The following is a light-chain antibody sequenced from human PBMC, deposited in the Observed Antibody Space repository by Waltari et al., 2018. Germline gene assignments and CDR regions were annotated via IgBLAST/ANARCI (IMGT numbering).Light chain of an antibody. CDR1: QSIRSH. Sequence: ETVMPQSPVTLSVSPGDRATLSCRDSQSIRSHLAWYQQKPGQPPRLLVYDASTWVTVIPSRFSASGSGTEFTLTISSLQSEDSAIYYCLQYNNWPWTFVQGTKVEIK. V-gene: IGKV3-15*01. J-gene: IGKJ1*01. CDR3: LQYNNWPWT. CDR2: DAS.